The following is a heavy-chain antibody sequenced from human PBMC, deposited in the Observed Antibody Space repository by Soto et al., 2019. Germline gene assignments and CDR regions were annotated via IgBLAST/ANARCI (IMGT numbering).Heavy chain of an antibody. V-gene: IGHV3-21*01. CDR3: ARDEYSSSPYYFDY. CDR2: ISSSSSYI. CDR1: GFTFSSYS. Sequence: PRLSCAASGFTFSSYSMNWVRQAPGKGLEWVSSISSSSSYIYYADSVKGRFTISRDNAKNSLYLQMNSMRAEDTAVYYCARDEYSSSPYYFDYWGQGTLVTVSS. J-gene: IGHJ4*02. D-gene: IGHD6-6*01.